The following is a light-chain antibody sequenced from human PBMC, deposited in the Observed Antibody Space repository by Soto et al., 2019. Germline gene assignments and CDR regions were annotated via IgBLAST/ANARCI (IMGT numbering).Light chain of an antibody. J-gene: IGLJ1*01. Sequence: QSALTQPPSVSGSPGQSVTISCTGTSSDVGNYDFVSWYQQHPGKAPKLVIYEVSKRSSGVPDRFSGSKAGNTASLTISGLQAEDEADYYCCSYTDTFYVFGIGPKVTVL. CDR2: EVS. V-gene: IGLV2-11*01. CDR1: SSDVGNYDF. CDR3: CSYTDTFYV.